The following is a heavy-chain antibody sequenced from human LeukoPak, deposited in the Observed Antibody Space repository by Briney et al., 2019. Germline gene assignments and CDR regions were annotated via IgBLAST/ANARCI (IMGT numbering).Heavy chain of an antibody. J-gene: IGHJ6*02. CDR2: IIPILGIA. CDR1: GGTFSSYA. CDR3: ARGSYYGSGRVIGYYYGMDV. V-gene: IGHV1-69*04. Sequence: SLKVSSKASGGTFSSYAISWVRQAPGQGLEWMGRIIPILGIANYAQKVQGRVTITADKSTSTAYMELSSLRSEDTAVYYCARGSYYGSGRVIGYYYGMDVWGQGTTVTVSS. D-gene: IGHD3-10*01.